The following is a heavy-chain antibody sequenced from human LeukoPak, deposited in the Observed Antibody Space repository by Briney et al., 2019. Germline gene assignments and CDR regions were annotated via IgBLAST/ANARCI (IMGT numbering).Heavy chain of an antibody. CDR1: GFTFSSHA. CDR3: AKDLRDSRGLGAFDI. Sequence: GGSLTLSCAASGFTFSSHAMAWVRQAPGEGLEWVSGISGSGGSTYYTDSVKGRFTISRDNSKNTLYLQMHTLRAEDTALYYCAKDLRDSRGLGAFDIWGQGTLVTVSS. V-gene: IGHV3-23*01. J-gene: IGHJ3*02. D-gene: IGHD3-22*01. CDR2: ISGSGGST.